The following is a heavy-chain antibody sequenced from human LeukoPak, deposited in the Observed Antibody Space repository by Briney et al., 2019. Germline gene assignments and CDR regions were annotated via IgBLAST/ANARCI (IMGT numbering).Heavy chain of an antibody. CDR2: IRYDGSNK. CDR3: ARDLRVKPYYYDSSGYWGAFDI. J-gene: IGHJ3*02. V-gene: IGHV3-30*02. Sequence: GGSLRLSCAASGFTFSSYGMHWVRQAPGKGLEWVAFIRYDGSNKYYADSVKGRFTISRDNAKNSLYLQMNSLRAEDTAVYYCARDLRVKPYYYDSSGYWGAFDIWGQGTMVTVSS. CDR1: GFTFSSYG. D-gene: IGHD3-22*01.